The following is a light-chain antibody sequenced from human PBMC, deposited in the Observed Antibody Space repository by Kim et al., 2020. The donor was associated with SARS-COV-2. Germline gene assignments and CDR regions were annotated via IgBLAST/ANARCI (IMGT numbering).Light chain of an antibody. J-gene: IGLJ3*02. CDR1: KLGDKY. V-gene: IGLV3-1*01. Sequence: SYELTQPPSVSVSPGQTASITCSGDKLGDKYACWYQQKPGQSPVLVIYQDSKRPSGIPERFSGSNSGNTATLTISGTQAMDEADYYCQACDSVTGVFGGGTQLTVL. CDR3: QACDSVTGV. CDR2: QDS.